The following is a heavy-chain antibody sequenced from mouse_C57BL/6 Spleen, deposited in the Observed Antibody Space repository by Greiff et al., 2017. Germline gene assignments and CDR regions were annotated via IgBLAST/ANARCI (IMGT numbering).Heavy chain of an antibody. CDR1: GYTFTSYW. CDR2: INPSHGYT. D-gene: IGHD1-1*01. CDR3: ARWNYYGGSSVYFDY. V-gene: IGHV1-7*01. J-gene: IGHJ2*01. Sequence: QVQLKESGAELAKPGASVKLSCKASGYTFTSYWMHWVKQRPGQGLEWIGYINPSHGYTKYNQKFKDKATLTADKSSSTAYIELSSLTCEDAAVYDCARWNYYGGSSVYFDYWGQGTTLTVSA.